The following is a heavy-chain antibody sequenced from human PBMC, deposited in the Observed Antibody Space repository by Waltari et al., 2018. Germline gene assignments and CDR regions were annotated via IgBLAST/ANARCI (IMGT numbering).Heavy chain of an antibody. Sequence: QVPLQESGPGLVKPSQSLSLTRPLSCGSLSSGGYYWYTIRQHPGKGLEWIGYIYYSGSTYYNPSLKSRVTISVDTSKNQFSLKLSSVTAADTAVYYCARGGRLQLYYFDYWGQGTLVTVSS. CDR1: CGSLSSGGYY. V-gene: IGHV4-31*03. CDR3: ARGGRLQLYYFDY. D-gene: IGHD1-1*01. J-gene: IGHJ4*02. CDR2: IYYSGST.